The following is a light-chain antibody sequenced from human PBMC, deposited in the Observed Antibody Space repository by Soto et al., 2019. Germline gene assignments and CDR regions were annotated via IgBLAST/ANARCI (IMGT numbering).Light chain of an antibody. Sequence: DIQMTQSPSFLSASVGDRVTISCRASQAINTYLNWYQQKPGKAPKLLIYGTSDLQNGVPSRFSGGRSGTDFTLTLSSMQPEDFATYYCHQSYITLLLTFGLHTRLEVK. J-gene: IGKJ5*01. CDR3: HQSYITLLLT. V-gene: IGKV1-39*01. CDR2: GTS. CDR1: QAINTY.